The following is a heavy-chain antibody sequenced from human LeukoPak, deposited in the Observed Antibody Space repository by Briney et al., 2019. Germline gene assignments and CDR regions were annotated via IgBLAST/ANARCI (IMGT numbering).Heavy chain of an antibody. CDR2: ISGTAGAI. Sequence: GGSLRLSCAASGFTFSTYAMNWVRQAPGKGLEWVSVISGTAGAIAYADSVKGRFTISRDNSKNTLYLQMNSLRAEDTAVYYCTTASYYYDSSGIFDYWGQGTLVTVSS. J-gene: IGHJ4*02. V-gene: IGHV3-23*01. CDR3: TTASYYYDSSGIFDY. D-gene: IGHD3-22*01. CDR1: GFTFSTYA.